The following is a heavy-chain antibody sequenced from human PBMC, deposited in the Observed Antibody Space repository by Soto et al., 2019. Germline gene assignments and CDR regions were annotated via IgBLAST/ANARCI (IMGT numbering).Heavy chain of an antibody. Sequence: GASVKVSCKASGYTFLSFYMHWVRHAPGQGLEWMGVINPSGGNTVYAQKFLGRVTMTRDTSTNTVYMELSSLRFEDMAVYYCARLATLNPPYYFDYWVQGTQVTVSS. CDR1: GYTFLSFY. CDR3: ARLATLNPPYYFDY. D-gene: IGHD3-16*01. V-gene: IGHV1-46*01. CDR2: INPSGGNT. J-gene: IGHJ4*02.